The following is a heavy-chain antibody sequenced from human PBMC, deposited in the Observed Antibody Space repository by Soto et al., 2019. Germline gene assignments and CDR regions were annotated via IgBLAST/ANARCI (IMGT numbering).Heavy chain of an antibody. CDR1: GGSISSYY. Sequence: QVQLQESGPGLVKPSETLSLTCTVSGGSISSYYWSWIRQPPGKGLEWIGYIYYSGSTNYTPSLKSRVTISVDTSKNQFSLKLSSVTAADTAVYYCAGAWQYSSGFFDYWGQGTLVTVSS. J-gene: IGHJ4*02. D-gene: IGHD6-19*01. V-gene: IGHV4-59*01. CDR2: IYYSGST. CDR3: AGAWQYSSGFFDY.